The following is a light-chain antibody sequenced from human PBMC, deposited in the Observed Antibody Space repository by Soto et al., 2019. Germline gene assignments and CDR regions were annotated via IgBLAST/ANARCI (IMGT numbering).Light chain of an antibody. J-gene: IGKJ2*01. Sequence: EIVLTQSPATLSLSPGERATLSCRASQSVGSSLAWFQHKPGQAPRLLIYDASNRATGIPARFSGSGSGTDFTLTINSLEPEDFTVYYCQQRSNWPRTFRQGTTLAIK. V-gene: IGKV3-11*01. CDR3: QQRSNWPRT. CDR1: QSVGSS. CDR2: DAS.